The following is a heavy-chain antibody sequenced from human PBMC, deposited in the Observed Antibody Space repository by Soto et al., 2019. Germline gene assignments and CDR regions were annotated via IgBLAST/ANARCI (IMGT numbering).Heavy chain of an antibody. V-gene: IGHV3-23*01. J-gene: IGHJ6*02. Sequence: EVQLLESGGGLVQPGGSLRLSCAASGFTFSSYAMNWVRQAPGKGLEWVSDISSSGGSGGSTLYAESVKGRFTISRDNSKNTLYLQMNSLRAEDTAVYYCAKDWRMDVWGQGTTVTVSS. CDR1: GFTFSSYA. CDR3: AKDWRMDV. CDR2: ISSSGGSGGST.